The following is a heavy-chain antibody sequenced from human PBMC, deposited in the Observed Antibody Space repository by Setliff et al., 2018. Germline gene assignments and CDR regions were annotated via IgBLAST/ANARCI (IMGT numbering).Heavy chain of an antibody. Sequence: ASVKVSCKAPGGTFRSYGISWVRQAPGQGPEWMGGTIPSFGSTNYAQKFQDRVTIITDESTSTAYMELSSLRTEDTAVYYCAREGVDTRSSTNYRYYMDVWGKGTTVTVSS. D-gene: IGHD5-18*01. J-gene: IGHJ6*03. CDR2: TIPSFGST. CDR3: AREGVDTRSSTNYRYYMDV. CDR1: GGTFRSYG. V-gene: IGHV1-69*05.